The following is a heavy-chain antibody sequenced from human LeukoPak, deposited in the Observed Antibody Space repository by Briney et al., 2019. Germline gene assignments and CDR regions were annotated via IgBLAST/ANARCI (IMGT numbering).Heavy chain of an antibody. V-gene: IGHV3-66*02. CDR2: IYSGGST. D-gene: IGHD3-10*01. CDR3: ARALVRGVRGGYMDV. Sequence: GGSLRLSCAASGFTVSSNYMSWVRQAPGKGLEWVSVIYSGGSTYYADSVKGRFTISRDDSKNTLYLQMNSLRAEDTAVYYCARALVRGVRGGYMDVWGKGTTVTLSS. J-gene: IGHJ6*03. CDR1: GFTVSSNY.